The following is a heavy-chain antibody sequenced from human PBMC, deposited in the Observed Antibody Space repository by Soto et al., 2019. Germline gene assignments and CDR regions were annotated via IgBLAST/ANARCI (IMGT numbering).Heavy chain of an antibody. CDR2: ISAYNGST. V-gene: IGHV1-18*01. CDR3: ARHGYNYGGGYFDY. J-gene: IGHJ4*02. CDR1: GYTFTSYG. D-gene: IGHD5-18*01. Sequence: GASVKVSCKASGYTFTSYGISWVRQAPGQGLEWMGWISAYNGSTYYADSVKGRFTISRDNSKNTLYLQMNSLRAEDTAVYYCARHGYNYGGGYFDYWGQGTLVTVSS.